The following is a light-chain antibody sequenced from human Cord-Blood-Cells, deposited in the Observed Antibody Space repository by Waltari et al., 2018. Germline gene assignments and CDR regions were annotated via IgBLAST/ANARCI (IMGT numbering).Light chain of an antibody. CDR2: WAS. Sequence: DIVMTQSPDSLAVSLGERAPINCKSSQSVLYSSHHKNYLAWYQQKPGQPPKLLIYWASTRESGVPDRFSGSGSGTDFTLTISSLQAEDVAVYYCQQYYSTPPWTFGQGTKVEIK. CDR3: QQYYSTPPWT. V-gene: IGKV4-1*01. CDR1: QSVLYSSHHKNY. J-gene: IGKJ1*01.